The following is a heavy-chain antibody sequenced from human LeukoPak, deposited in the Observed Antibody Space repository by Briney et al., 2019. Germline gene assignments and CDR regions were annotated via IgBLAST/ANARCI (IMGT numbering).Heavy chain of an antibody. D-gene: IGHD3-9*01. CDR1: GGSISSYY. Sequence: SSETLSLTCTVSGGSISSYYWSWIRQPPGKGLEWIGYIYYSGITYYNPSLKSRVTISVDMSKSQFSLKLNSVTAADTAVYYCARERNYDILTANRPLDYWGQGTLVTVSS. CDR2: IYYSGIT. CDR3: ARERNYDILTANRPLDY. J-gene: IGHJ4*02. V-gene: IGHV4-30-4*08.